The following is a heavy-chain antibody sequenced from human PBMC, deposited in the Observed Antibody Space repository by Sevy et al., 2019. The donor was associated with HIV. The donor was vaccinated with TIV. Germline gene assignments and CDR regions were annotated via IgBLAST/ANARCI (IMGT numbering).Heavy chain of an antibody. CDR1: GFSFSYYG. Sequence: GGSLRLSCIGSGFSFSYYGIHWVRHSPGKGLDWVAPISHDGINEYYADSVKGRFTISRDNSKNTVYLEMNSLRNEDTAIYFCANAYSGSYSHSYLYALDVWGQGTTVTVSS. CDR2: ISHDGINE. CDR3: ANAYSGSYSHSYLYALDV. J-gene: IGHJ6*02. V-gene: IGHV3-30*18. D-gene: IGHD1-26*01.